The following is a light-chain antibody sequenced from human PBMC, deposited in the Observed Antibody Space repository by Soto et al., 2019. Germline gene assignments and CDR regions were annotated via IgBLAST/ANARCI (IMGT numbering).Light chain of an antibody. Sequence: EIVLTQSPGTLSLSPGERATLSCRASQSVYNNYVAWYQQKPGQTPRLLVNGSSNRATGIPDRFSGGGSGTDFTLTISSLEPEDFAVYYCQQYGLPPHSFGQGTRVEIK. CDR1: QSVYNNY. V-gene: IGKV3-20*01. CDR3: QQYGLPPHS. CDR2: GSS. J-gene: IGKJ2*01.